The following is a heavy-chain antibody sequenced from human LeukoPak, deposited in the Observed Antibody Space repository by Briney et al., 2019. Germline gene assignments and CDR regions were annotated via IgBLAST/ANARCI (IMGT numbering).Heavy chain of an antibody. CDR1: GFTFSSYA. D-gene: IGHD3-10*01. V-gene: IGHV3-30-3*01. CDR2: ISYDGSNE. CDR3: ARGELLWFGALFVAPRYYYGMDV. Sequence: GGSLRLPCAASGFTFSSYAMHWVRQAPGKGLEWVAVISYDGSNESYADSVKGRFTISRDNSKNTLYLQMNSLRAEDTAVYYCARGELLWFGALFVAPRYYYGMDVWGQGTTVTVSS. J-gene: IGHJ6*02.